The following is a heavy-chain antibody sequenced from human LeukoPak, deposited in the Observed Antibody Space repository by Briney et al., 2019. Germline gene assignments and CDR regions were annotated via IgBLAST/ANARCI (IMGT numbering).Heavy chain of an antibody. CDR2: IYSGGST. J-gene: IGHJ3*02. Sequence: GGSLRLSCAASGFTVSSNYMSWVRQAPGKGLEWVSVIYSGGSTYYADSVKGRFTISRDNSKNTLYLQRNSLRAEDTAVYYCARFRRCGGDCYDAFDIWGQGTMVTVSS. CDR1: GFTVSSNY. CDR3: ARFRRCGGDCYDAFDI. V-gene: IGHV3-53*01. D-gene: IGHD2-21*02.